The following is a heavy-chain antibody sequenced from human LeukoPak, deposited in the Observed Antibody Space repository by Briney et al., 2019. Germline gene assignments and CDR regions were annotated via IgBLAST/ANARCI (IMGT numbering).Heavy chain of an antibody. CDR1: GGSISSYY. J-gene: IGHJ2*01. V-gene: IGHV4-4*07. Sequence: SETLSLTCTVSGGSISSYYWSWIRQPAGKGLEWIGRIYTSGSTNCNPSLKSRVTMSVDTSKNQFSLKLSSVTAADTAVYYCARVVDDYGDYWYFDLWGRGTLVTVSS. CDR2: IYTSGST. CDR3: ARVVDDYGDYWYFDL. D-gene: IGHD4-17*01.